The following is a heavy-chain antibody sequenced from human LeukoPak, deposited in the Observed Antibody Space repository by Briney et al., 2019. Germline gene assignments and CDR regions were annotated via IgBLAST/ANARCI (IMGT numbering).Heavy chain of an antibody. D-gene: IGHD3-22*01. CDR2: INPNSGGT. CDR1: GYTFTGYY. J-gene: IGHJ4*02. CDR3: ARVTSEVPYYYDSNGQVLDY. V-gene: IGHV1-2*02. Sequence: ASVKVSCKASGYTFTGYYMHWVRQAPGQGLEWMGWINPNSGGTNYAQKFQGRVTMTRETSISTAYMELSRLRSDDTAVYYCARVTSEVPYYYDSNGQVLDYWGQGTLVTVSS.